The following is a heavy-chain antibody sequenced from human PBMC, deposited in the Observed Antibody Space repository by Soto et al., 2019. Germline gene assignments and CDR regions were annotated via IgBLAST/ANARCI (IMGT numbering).Heavy chain of an antibody. CDR3: ARATSPPFSYDYIWGSYHDKDPYYYMDV. D-gene: IGHD3-16*02. Sequence: ASVKVSCKASGYTFTSYDINWVRQATGQGLEWKGWMNPNSGNTGYAQKFQGRVTMTRNTSISTAYMELSSLRSEDTAVYYCARATSPPFSYDYIWGSYHDKDPYYYMDVWGKGTTVTVSS. V-gene: IGHV1-8*01. J-gene: IGHJ6*03. CDR1: GYTFTSYD. CDR2: MNPNSGNT.